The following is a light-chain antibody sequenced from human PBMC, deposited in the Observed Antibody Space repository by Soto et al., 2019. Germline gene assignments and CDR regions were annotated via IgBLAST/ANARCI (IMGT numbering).Light chain of an antibody. CDR2: GAS. V-gene: IGKV3-15*01. CDR1: QSISDT. J-gene: IGKJ1*01. Sequence: EIVMTPSPATLSVSPGGRATLYCRASQSISDTLAWYQQKPGQAPRLLIHGASTRAPGFPARFSGSGSGTDFTLTISSLQSEDFAVYYCQQYDNWPWTFGQGTKVDIK. CDR3: QQYDNWPWT.